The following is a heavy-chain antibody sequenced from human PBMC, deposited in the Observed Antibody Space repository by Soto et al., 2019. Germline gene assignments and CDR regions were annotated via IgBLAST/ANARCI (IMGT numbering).Heavy chain of an antibody. D-gene: IGHD3-3*01. Sequence: ASVKVSCKASGYTFTSYYMHWVRQAPGQGLEWMGIINPSGGSTSYAQKFQGRVTMTRDTSTSTVYMELSSLRSEDTAVYYCARGSITSFGVVIISHFDYWGQGTLVTVSS. CDR2: INPSGGST. CDR3: ARGSITSFGVVIISHFDY. V-gene: IGHV1-46*01. CDR1: GYTFTSYY. J-gene: IGHJ4*02.